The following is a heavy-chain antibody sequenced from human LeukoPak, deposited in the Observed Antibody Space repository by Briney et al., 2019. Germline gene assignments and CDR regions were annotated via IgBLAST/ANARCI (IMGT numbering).Heavy chain of an antibody. CDR3: AKGKGCSSTSCYTWAFDI. CDR2: ISSSGSSI. V-gene: IGHV3-11*01. Sequence: GGSLRLSCAASGFTFSDSSMTWIRQAPGKGLEWVSYISSSGSSIYYADSVKGRFTISRDNSKNTLYLQMNSLRAEDTAVYYCAKGKGCSSTSCYTWAFDIWGQGTMVTVSS. D-gene: IGHD2-2*02. J-gene: IGHJ3*02. CDR1: GFTFSDSS.